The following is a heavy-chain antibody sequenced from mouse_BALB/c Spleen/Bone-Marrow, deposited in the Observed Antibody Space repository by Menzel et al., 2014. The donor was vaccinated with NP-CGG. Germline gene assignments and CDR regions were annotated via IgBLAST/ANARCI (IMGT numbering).Heavy chain of an antibody. J-gene: IGHJ3*01. CDR3: APYYYGSSLFAY. V-gene: IGHV14-3*02. D-gene: IGHD1-1*01. Sequence: EVQGVESGAELVEPGASVKLSCTASGFNIKDTYMHWVKQRPEQGLEWIGRIDPANGNTKYDPKFQGKATITADTSSNTAYLQLSSLTSEDTAVYYCAPYYYGSSLFAYWGQGTLVTVSA. CDR2: IDPANGNT. CDR1: GFNIKDTY.